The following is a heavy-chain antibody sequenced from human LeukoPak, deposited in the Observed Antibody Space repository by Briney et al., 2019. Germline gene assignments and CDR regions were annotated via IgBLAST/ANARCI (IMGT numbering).Heavy chain of an antibody. D-gene: IGHD5-18*01. CDR1: GFTFSSYG. V-gene: IGHV3-30*02. CDR2: IRYDGSNK. J-gene: IGHJ4*02. CDR3: AKQGDAAMVTYFDY. Sequence: GGSLRLSCAASGFTFSSYGMHWVRQVPGKGLEWVAFIRYDGSNKYYADSVKGRFTISRDNSKNTLYLQMNSLRAEDTAVYYCAKQGDAAMVTYFDYWGQGTPVTVSS.